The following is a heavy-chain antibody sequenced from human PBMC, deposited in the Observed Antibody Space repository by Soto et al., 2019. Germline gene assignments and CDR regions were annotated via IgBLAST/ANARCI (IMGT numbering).Heavy chain of an antibody. D-gene: IGHD3-22*01. Sequence: PGGSLRLSCAASGLTFSNHAMNWVRQAPGKGLEWVSTISGSGGKSYYADSVKGRFTISRDNSKNTLYLQMNSLRAEDTAVYYCARVNYDSSGYYLDGPSDYWGQGTLVTVSS. CDR3: ARVNYDSSGYYLDGPSDY. J-gene: IGHJ4*02. CDR1: GLTFSNHA. V-gene: IGHV3-23*01. CDR2: ISGSGGKS.